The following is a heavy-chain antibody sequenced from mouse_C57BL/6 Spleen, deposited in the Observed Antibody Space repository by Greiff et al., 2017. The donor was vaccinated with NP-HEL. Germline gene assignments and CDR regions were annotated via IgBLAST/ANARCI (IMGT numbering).Heavy chain of an antibody. J-gene: IGHJ4*01. D-gene: IGHD2-2*01. Sequence: EVKLVESGGGLVQPGGSLKLSCAASGFTFSDYYMYWVRQTPEKRLEWVAYISNGGGSTYYPDTVKGRFTISRDNAKNTLYLQMSRLKSEDTAMYYCARLGLPRAMDYWGQGTSVTVSS. CDR2: ISNGGGST. CDR3: ARLGLPRAMDY. CDR1: GFTFSDYY. V-gene: IGHV5-12*01.